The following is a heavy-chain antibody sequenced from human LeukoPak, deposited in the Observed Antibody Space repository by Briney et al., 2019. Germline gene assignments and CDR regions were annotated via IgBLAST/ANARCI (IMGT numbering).Heavy chain of an antibody. Sequence: PSETLSLTCTVSGGSIRSYYWSWMRQPPGKGLEWIGYIYYSGSTNYNPSLKSRVTISVDTSKNQFSLKLSSVTAADTAVSYCARYYDSSGYSDINDAFDIWGQGTMVTVSS. V-gene: IGHV4-59*01. CDR3: ARYYDSSGYSDINDAFDI. D-gene: IGHD3-22*01. J-gene: IGHJ3*02. CDR2: IYYSGST. CDR1: GGSIRSYY.